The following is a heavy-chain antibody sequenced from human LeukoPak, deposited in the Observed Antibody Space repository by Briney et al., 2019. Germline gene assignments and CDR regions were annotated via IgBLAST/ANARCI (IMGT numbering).Heavy chain of an antibody. J-gene: IGHJ4*02. CDR2: IKSKTDGGTT. V-gene: IGHV3-15*01. D-gene: IGHD3-22*01. CDR1: GFTFSNAW. Sequence: GGSLRLSCAASGFTFSNAWLIWVRQAPGKGLEWVGRIKSKTDGGTTDYAAPVKGRFTISRDDSKNTPYLQMNSLKTEDTAVYYCTTEYYYDSSGYYYKGYWGQGTLVTVSS. CDR3: TTEYYYDSSGYYYKGY.